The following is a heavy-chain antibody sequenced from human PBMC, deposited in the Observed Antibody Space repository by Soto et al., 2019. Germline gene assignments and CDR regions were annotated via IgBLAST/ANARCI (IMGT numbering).Heavy chain of an antibody. CDR3: VRIPRLASENSLAFDG. CDR2: IYASGGP. J-gene: IGHJ3*01. CDR1: GGSMNGFY. V-gene: IGHV4-4*08. D-gene: IGHD2-2*01. Sequence: SETLSLTCTICGGSMNGFYWRWVRQSPGKSLEWIAYIYASGGPNYNPSLKGRVTICIDTPKNQFYLNRNSETAADTAKSYCVRIPRLASENSLAFDGWGQETMV.